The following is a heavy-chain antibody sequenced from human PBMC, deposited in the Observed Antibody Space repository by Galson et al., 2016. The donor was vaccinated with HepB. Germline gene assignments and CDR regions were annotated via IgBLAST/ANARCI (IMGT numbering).Heavy chain of an antibody. V-gene: IGHV3-23*01. D-gene: IGHD4-17*01. Sequence: SLRLSCAASGFPFSSYAMSWVRQAPGKGLAWVSTISGAGTASYAYSVKGRFTIYRDNSKNTLDLQMYSLRVEDTALYFCFRVPRYYADYSSGVRDYWGQGTLLTVTS. CDR3: FRVPRYYADYSSGVRDY. CDR1: GFPFSSYA. CDR2: ISGAGTA. J-gene: IGHJ4*02.